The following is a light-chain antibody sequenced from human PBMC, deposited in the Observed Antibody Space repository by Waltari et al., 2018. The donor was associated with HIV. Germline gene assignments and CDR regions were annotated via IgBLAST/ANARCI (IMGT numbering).Light chain of an antibody. J-gene: IGKJ4*01. CDR1: QDISTW. CDR2: AAS. V-gene: IGKV1D-16*01. CDR3: QQYKNFPLT. Sequence: DIQMTQSPSSLSASVGDRVTIPCRANQDISTWVAWYQRKPEKAPQALIYAASNLQSGVPSRFSGSGSGTNFTLVISNLQPEDFVSYYCQQYKNFPLTFGGGTKVEI.